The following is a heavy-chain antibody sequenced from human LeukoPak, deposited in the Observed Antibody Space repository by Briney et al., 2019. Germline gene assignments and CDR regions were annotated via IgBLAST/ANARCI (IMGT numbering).Heavy chain of an antibody. J-gene: IGHJ4*02. V-gene: IGHV4-31*03. Sequence: PSETLSLTCTVSGGSISSSSYYWGWIRQHPGKGLEWIGYIYYSGSTYYNPSLKSRVTISVDTSKNQFSLKLSSVTAADTAVYYCARAGQGYCTSAGCFLSLDYWGQGTLVTVSS. CDR3: ARAGQGYCTSAGCFLSLDY. CDR2: IYYSGST. CDR1: GGSISSSSYY. D-gene: IGHD2-2*01.